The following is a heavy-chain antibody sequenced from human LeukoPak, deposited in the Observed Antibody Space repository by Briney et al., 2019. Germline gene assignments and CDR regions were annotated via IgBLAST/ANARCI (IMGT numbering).Heavy chain of an antibody. CDR1: GGSISSYY. V-gene: IGHV4-59*08. J-gene: IGHJ4*02. D-gene: IGHD2/OR15-2a*01. CDR3: AGHHPRNTVHF. CDR2: ISDIGSI. Sequence: SETLSPTCTVSGGSISSYYWSWIRQPPGKGLEWIAYISDIGSINYNPSLKSRVTISLDTSKNQFSLKLSSVTAADTAVYYCAGHHPRNTVHFWGQGTLVTVSS.